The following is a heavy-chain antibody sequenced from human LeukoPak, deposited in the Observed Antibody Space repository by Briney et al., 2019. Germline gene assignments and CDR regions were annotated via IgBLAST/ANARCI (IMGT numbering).Heavy chain of an antibody. D-gene: IGHD2/OR15-2a*01. J-gene: IGHJ4*02. CDR1: GITVSNNY. Sequence: PGGSLRLSCAVSGITVSNNYLSWVRQAPGKGLERVSVIYSDGSTYYADSVKGRFTISRDNSKNSLYLQMNSLRAEDTALYFCARDPTSDHGGIYWGQGTLVTVSS. CDR3: ARDPTSDHGGIY. V-gene: IGHV3-66*01. CDR2: IYSDGST.